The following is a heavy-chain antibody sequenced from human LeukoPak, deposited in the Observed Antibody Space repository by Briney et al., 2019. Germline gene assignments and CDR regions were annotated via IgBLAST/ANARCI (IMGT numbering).Heavy chain of an antibody. CDR1: GFTFSSYW. D-gene: IGHD3-9*01. J-gene: IGHJ6*02. CDR3: ARGQVGLRYFDWLSREDYYYGMDV. Sequence: GGSLRLSCAASGFTFSSYWMSWVRQAPGKGLEWVANIKQDGSEKYYVDPVKGRFTISRDNAKNSLYLQMNSLRAEDTAVYYCARGQVGLRYFDWLSREDYYYGMDVWGQGTTVTVSS. CDR2: IKQDGSEK. V-gene: IGHV3-7*01.